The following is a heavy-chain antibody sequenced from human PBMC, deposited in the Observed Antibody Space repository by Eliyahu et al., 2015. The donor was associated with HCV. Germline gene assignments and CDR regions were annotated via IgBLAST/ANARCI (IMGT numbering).Heavy chain of an antibody. V-gene: IGHV4-39*01. D-gene: IGHD1-26*01. CDR2: IYFNGNT. CDR1: GGSIGDNGYY. CDR3: ARHSDTGSYPPGVDY. Sequence: QLQLQESGPGLVKPSETLSLTCSVSGGSIGDNGYYWAWIRQPPGKGLEWIGCIYFNGNTYYNPSLKSRVTISVDTSKNQFALKLSSVTAADTAFYYCARHSDTGSYPPGVDYWGQGTLVTVSS. J-gene: IGHJ4*02.